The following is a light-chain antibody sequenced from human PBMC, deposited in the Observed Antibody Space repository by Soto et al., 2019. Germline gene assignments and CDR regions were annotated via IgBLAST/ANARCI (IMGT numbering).Light chain of an antibody. Sequence: EIVMTQSPATLSVSPGERVTLSCRASQGVSSNLAWYQQKPGQAPRLLIYGASTRATDIPARFSGSGSGTEFTLTISSLQSEDFAVYYCQQYNNWSCTFGQGTKLEIK. V-gene: IGKV3-15*01. CDR2: GAS. J-gene: IGKJ2*02. CDR3: QQYNNWSCT. CDR1: QGVSSN.